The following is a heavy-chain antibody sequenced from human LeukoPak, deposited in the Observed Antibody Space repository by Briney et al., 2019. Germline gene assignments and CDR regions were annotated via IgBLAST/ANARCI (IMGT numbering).Heavy chain of an antibody. Sequence: SETLSLTCTDSGGSISSYFWSWIRQPPGKGLEWIGYIYYSGSTNYNPSLKSRVTMSVDTSKNQFSLKLSSVTAADTAVYYCARIDRAVAGTIDYWGQGTLVTVSS. V-gene: IGHV4-59*08. J-gene: IGHJ4*02. D-gene: IGHD6-19*01. CDR3: ARIDRAVAGTIDY. CDR2: IYYSGST. CDR1: GGSISSYF.